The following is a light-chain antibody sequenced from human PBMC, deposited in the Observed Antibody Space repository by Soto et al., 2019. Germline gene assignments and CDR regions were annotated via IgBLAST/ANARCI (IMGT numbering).Light chain of an antibody. J-gene: IGLJ3*02. CDR3: ETWDSNTPRV. V-gene: IGLV4-60*03. Sequence: QPVLTQSSSASASLGSSVKLTCTLSSGHSSYIIAWHQQQPGKAPRYLMKLERSGSYNKGSGVPDRFSGSSSGADRYLSISNLQSEDEADYYCETWDSNTPRVFGGGTKVTVL. CDR1: SGHSSYI. CDR2: LERSGSY.